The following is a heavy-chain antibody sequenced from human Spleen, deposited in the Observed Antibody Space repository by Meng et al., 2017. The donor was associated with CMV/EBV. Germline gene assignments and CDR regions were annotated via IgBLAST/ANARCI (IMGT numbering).Heavy chain of an antibody. J-gene: IGHJ6*02. Sequence: GGSLRLSCAASGFTVSNYVVICVRQAPGKGLEWVSAIRGSTYYADSVKGRFTISRDNSKNTLYLQMNSLRAEDTAVYYCAKDQQDIVVVPAAISLYYYGMDVWGQGTTVTVSS. D-gene: IGHD2-2*01. V-gene: IGHV3-23*01. CDR3: AKDQQDIVVVPAAISLYYYGMDV. CDR2: IRGST. CDR1: GFTVSNYV.